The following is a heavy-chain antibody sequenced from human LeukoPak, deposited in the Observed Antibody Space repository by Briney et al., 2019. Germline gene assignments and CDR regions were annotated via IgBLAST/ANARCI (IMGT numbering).Heavy chain of an antibody. V-gene: IGHV4-59*08. J-gene: IGHJ4*02. CDR3: ARHSKGGDYFDY. CDR2: IYYSGST. CDR1: GGSISSYY. Sequence: SETLSLTCTVSGGSISSYYWSWIRQPPGKGLEWIGYIYYSGSTNHNPSLKSRVTISVDTSKNQFSLKLSSVTAADTAVYYCARHSKGGDYFDYWGQGTLVTVSS. D-gene: IGHD2/OR15-2a*01.